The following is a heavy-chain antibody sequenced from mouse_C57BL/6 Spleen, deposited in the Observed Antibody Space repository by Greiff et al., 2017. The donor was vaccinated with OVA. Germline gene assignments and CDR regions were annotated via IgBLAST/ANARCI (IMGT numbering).Heavy chain of an antibody. CDR2: IYPGSGST. CDR3: SDGGNYWFAY. Sequence: QVQLQQPGAELVKPGASVKMSCKASGYTFTSYWITWVKQRPGQGLEWIGDIYPGSGSTNYNEKFKSRATLTVDTTSSPAYMQLSSLTSEYSAVYYCSDGGNYWFAYWCQGTLVTVSA. V-gene: IGHV1-55*01. CDR1: GYTFTSYW. D-gene: IGHD2-1*01. J-gene: IGHJ3*01.